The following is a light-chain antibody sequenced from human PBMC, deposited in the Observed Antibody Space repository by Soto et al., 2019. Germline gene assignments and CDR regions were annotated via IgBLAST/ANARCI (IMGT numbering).Light chain of an antibody. J-gene: IGKJ1*01. CDR1: QSIDSD. Sequence: EIMMTQSPANVSVFPGERATLSCRASQSIDSDLAWYQQKPGHVPRLLIYGASTRATGVPARFSGSGSGTEFPLTIISVQSDDFAVYYCQQYSHWRTFGPGTKVEIK. V-gene: IGKV3-15*01. CDR3: QQYSHWRT. CDR2: GAS.